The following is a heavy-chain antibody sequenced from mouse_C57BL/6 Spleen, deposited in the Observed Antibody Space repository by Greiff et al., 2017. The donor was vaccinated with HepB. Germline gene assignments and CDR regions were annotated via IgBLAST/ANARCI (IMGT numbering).Heavy chain of an antibody. CDR3: ARLGDSSGYAY. D-gene: IGHD3-2*02. CDR1: GYTFTSYW. V-gene: IGHV1-69*01. CDR2: IDPSDSYT. Sequence: QVQLKQPGAELVMPGASVKLSCKASGYTFTSYWMHWVKQRPGQGLEWIGEIDPSDSYTNYNQKFKGKSTLTVDKSSSTAYMQLSSLTSEDSAVYYCARLGDSSGYAYWGQGTLVTVSA. J-gene: IGHJ3*01.